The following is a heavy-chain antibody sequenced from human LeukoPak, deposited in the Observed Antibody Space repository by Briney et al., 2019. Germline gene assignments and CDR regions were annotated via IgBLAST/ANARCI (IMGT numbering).Heavy chain of an antibody. CDR3: ARDMEMATIFDY. V-gene: IGHV1-46*01. J-gene: IGHJ4*02. CDR2: INPSGGST. Sequence: AASVKVSCKASGYTFTSYYMHWVRQAPGRGLEWMGIINPSGGSTSYAQRFQGRVTMTRDTSTSTVYMELSSLRSEDTAVYYCARDMEMATIFDYWGQGTLVTVSS. D-gene: IGHD5-24*01. CDR1: GYTFTSYY.